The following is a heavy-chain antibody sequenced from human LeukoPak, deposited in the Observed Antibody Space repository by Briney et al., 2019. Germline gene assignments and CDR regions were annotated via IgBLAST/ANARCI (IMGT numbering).Heavy chain of an antibody. Sequence: ASVKVSCKASGYSFAGYGISWVRQAPGQGLEWIGWISTYSGNTNYAHNLQGRITVTTETSTSTAYMELRSLRSDDTAVYYCARVRAAPGHFDYWGQGTQLTVSS. CDR2: ISTYSGNT. CDR1: GYSFAGYG. D-gene: IGHD6-13*01. J-gene: IGHJ4*02. V-gene: IGHV1-18*01. CDR3: ARVRAAPGHFDY.